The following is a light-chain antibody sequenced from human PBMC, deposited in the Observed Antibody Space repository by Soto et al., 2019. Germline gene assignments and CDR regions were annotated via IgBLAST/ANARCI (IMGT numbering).Light chain of an antibody. CDR3: QQYGSSPPIT. J-gene: IGKJ5*01. Sequence: IELTPSPGTLSLSPGERATLSCGSSQSVSSSYLAWYQQKPGQAPRLLIYGASSRATGIPDRFSGSGSGTDFTLTISRLEPEDFAVYYCQQYGSSPPITFGQGTRLEIK. CDR2: GAS. CDR1: QSVSSSY. V-gene: IGKV3-20*01.